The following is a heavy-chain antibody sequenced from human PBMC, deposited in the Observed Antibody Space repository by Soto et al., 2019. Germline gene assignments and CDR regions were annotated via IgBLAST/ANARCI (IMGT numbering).Heavy chain of an antibody. CDR3: ARGPRRGISGCKTRTGYYYYGLDV. CDR1: GFTFNSFG. V-gene: IGHV3-33*01. D-gene: IGHD3-22*01. CDR2: IWYDGSNT. J-gene: IGHJ6*02. Sequence: QMHLVESGGGVVQPGRSLRLSCAASGFTFNSFGMHWVRQAPGKGLEWVAIIWYDGSNTYYRDSVKGRFTISRDISKNTLYLEMNSLRAEDTAVYHCARGPRRGISGCKTRTGYYYYGLDVWGQGTTVTVSS.